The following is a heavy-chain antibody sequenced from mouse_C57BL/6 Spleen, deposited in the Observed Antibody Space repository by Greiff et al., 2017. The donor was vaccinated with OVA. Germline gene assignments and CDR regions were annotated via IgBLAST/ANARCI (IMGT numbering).Heavy chain of an antibody. CDR3: ARQKDFDY. Sequence: EVQLVESGEGLVKPGGSLKLSCAASGFTFSSYAMSWVRQTPEKRLEWVAYISSGGSYTYYPDSVKGRFTISRDNAKNTLYLQMSSLKSEDTAMYYCARQKDFDYWGQGTTLTVSS. V-gene: IGHV5-6*01. CDR1: GFTFSSYA. CDR2: ISSGGSYT. J-gene: IGHJ2*01.